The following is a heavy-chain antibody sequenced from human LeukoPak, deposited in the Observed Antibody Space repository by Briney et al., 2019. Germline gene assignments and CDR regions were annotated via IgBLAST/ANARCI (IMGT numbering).Heavy chain of an antibody. CDR2: FHYSGTT. D-gene: IGHD7-27*01. J-gene: IGHJ4*02. V-gene: IGHV4-59*01. Sequence: SETLSLTCTVSGGSISSYYWSWLRQPPGKRLEWIGYFHYSGTTNYNPSLKSRVTTSLDTSKNQFSLKLSSFISADTAVYYCARVDANWGVVDYWGQGTLVTVSS. CDR3: ARVDANWGVVDY. CDR1: GGSISSYY.